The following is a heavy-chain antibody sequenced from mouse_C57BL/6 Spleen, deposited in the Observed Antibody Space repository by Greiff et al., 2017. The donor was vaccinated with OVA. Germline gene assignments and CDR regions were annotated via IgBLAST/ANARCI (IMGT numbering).Heavy chain of an antibody. CDR1: GFTFSDYG. CDR2: ISSGSSTI. D-gene: IGHD1-1*01. CDR3: ARGSRYAMDY. Sequence: EVMLVESGGGLVKPGGSLKLSCAASGFTFSDYGMHWVRQAPEKGLEWVAYISSGSSTIYYADTVKGRFTISRDNAKNTLFLQMTSLRSEDTAMYYCARGSRYAMDYWGQGTSVTVSS. V-gene: IGHV5-17*01. J-gene: IGHJ4*01.